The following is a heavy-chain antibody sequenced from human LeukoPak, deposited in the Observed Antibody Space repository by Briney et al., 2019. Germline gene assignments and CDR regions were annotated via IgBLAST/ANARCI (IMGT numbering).Heavy chain of an antibody. CDR3: AKDRRSGSYLIDY. J-gene: IGHJ4*02. Sequence: PGGSLRLSCAASGFTFSSYWMHWVRQAPGKGLVWVSRINSDGSSTNYADSVKGRLTISRDNAKNTLYLQMNSLRAEDTALYYCAKDRRSGSYLIDYWGQGTLVTVSS. CDR1: GFTFSSYW. D-gene: IGHD1-26*01. CDR2: INSDGSST. V-gene: IGHV3-74*01.